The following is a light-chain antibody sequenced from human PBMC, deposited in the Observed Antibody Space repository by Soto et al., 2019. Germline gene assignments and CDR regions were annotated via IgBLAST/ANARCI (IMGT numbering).Light chain of an antibody. Sequence: DIQMTQSPSTLSASVGDRVTITCRASQSINTWLAWYQQRPGKAPKLLIYKASSLESGVPSRFSGSGSGTEFTLSISSLEPDDFATYYCQQYDSYPRTFDQGTKVEIK. J-gene: IGKJ1*01. CDR3: QQYDSYPRT. CDR2: KAS. V-gene: IGKV1-5*03. CDR1: QSINTW.